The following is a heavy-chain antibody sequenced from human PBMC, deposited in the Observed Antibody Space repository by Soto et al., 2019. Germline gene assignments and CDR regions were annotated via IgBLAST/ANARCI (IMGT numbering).Heavy chain of an antibody. V-gene: IGHV3-7*01. Sequence: EVQLVESGGGLVQPGGSLRLSCAASGLNFRTYWMSWVRQAPGKGLERVANIKEDGSDKYYVDSVKGRLTVSRDNAKNLLNWQLHSLRGEDTAVYYCAREGFSYGPTVAVFDHRGQGSLVTVSS. CDR2: IKEDGSDK. J-gene: IGHJ4*02. D-gene: IGHD5-18*01. CDR1: GLNFRTYW. CDR3: AREGFSYGPTVAVFDH.